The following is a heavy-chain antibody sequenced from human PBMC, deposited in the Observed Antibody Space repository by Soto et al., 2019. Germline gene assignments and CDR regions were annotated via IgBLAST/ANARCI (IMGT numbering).Heavy chain of an antibody. CDR3: TTDSYSSSWYGFDY. CDR2: IKSKTDGGTT. CDR1: GFTFSNAW. Sequence: GGSLRLSCAASGFTFSNAWMSWVRQAPGKGLEWVGRIKSKTDGGTTDYAAPVKGRFTISRDDSKNTLYLQMNSLKTEDTAVYYCTTDSYSSSWYGFDYWGQGTLVTVSS. V-gene: IGHV3-15*01. D-gene: IGHD6-13*01. J-gene: IGHJ4*02.